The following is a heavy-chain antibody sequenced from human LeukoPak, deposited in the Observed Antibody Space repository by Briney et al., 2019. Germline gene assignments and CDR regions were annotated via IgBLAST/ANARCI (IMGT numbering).Heavy chain of an antibody. D-gene: IGHD3-10*01. J-gene: IGHJ4*02. V-gene: IGHV4-34*01. CDR2: INHSGST. CDR3: ARGRWFGGYFDY. Sequence: PSETLSLTCAVSGGSFSGYYWSWIRQPPGKGLEWIGEINHSGSTNYNPSLKSRVTISVDTSKNQFSLKLSSVTAADTAVYYCARGRWFGGYFDYWGQGTLVTVSS. CDR1: GGSFSGYY.